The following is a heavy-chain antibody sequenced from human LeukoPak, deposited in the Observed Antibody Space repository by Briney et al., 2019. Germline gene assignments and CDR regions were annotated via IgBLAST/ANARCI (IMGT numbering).Heavy chain of an antibody. CDR3: ARKYSGYELTY. V-gene: IGHV1-2*02. J-gene: IGHJ4*02. CDR2: INPNSGVT. D-gene: IGHD5-12*01. Sequence: ASVKVSCKASGYTFTGYYMHWVRQAPGQGLEWMGWINPNSGVTNYAQKFQGRVTLTRDTPISTAYMELGRLTSDDTAVYYCARKYSGYELTYWGQGTLVTVSS. CDR1: GYTFTGYY.